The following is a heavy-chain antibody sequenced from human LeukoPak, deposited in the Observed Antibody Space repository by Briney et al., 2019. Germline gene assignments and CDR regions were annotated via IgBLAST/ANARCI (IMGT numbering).Heavy chain of an antibody. V-gene: IGHV4-38-2*01. Sequence: SGTLSLTCAVSGYSISSGYYWGWIRQPPGKGVEWIGSIYHSGSTYYNPSLKSRVTISVDTSKNQFSLKLSSVTAADTAVYYCARPVPGWCFDYWGQGTLVTVSS. D-gene: IGHD2-8*01. J-gene: IGHJ4*02. CDR3: ARPVPGWCFDY. CDR2: IYHSGST. CDR1: GYSISSGYY.